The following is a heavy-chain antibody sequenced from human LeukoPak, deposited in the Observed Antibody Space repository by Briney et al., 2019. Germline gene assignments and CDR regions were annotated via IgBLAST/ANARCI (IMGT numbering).Heavy chain of an antibody. J-gene: IGHJ6*02. CDR3: ARARLLWFGEGNYYYYDMDV. D-gene: IGHD3-10*01. V-gene: IGHV4-30-2*01. CDR2: IYHSGST. Sequence: SQTLSLTCTVSGGSISSGGYYWSWIRQPPGKGLEWIGYIYHSGSTYYNPPLKSRVTISVDTSKNQFSLKLSSVTAADTAVYYCARARLLWFGEGNYYYYDMDVWGQGTTVTVSS. CDR1: GGSISSGGYY.